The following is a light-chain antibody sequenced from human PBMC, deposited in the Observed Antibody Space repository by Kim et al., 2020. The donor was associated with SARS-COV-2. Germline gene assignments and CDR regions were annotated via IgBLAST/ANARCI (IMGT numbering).Light chain of an antibody. CDR1: QYITRG. Sequence: TTLSASVGDRVTITCRARQYITRGLAWYQQKPGKAPKLLIYDASTLDSGVPSRFRGSGSGTEFTLTISSLQPDDFASYYCQHRKTCGQGTKVDIK. CDR2: DAS. CDR3: QHRKT. J-gene: IGKJ1*01. V-gene: IGKV1-5*01.